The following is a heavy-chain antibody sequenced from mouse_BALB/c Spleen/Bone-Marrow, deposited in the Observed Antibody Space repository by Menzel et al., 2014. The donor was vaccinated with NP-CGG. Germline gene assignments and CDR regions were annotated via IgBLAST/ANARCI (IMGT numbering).Heavy chain of an antibody. Sequence: DVHLVESGGGLVQPGGSLKLSCAASGFTFSNYGMSWVRQTPDKRLEMIATINVNGDTTYHPDNVKGRFTISRDNVKNTLYLQMSSLKSEDTAMYYCARGYDYSSWFAYWGQGTLVTVSA. CDR3: ARGYDYSSWFAY. CDR1: GFTFSNYG. V-gene: IGHV5-6-3*01. CDR2: INVNGDTT. J-gene: IGHJ3*01. D-gene: IGHD2-4*01.